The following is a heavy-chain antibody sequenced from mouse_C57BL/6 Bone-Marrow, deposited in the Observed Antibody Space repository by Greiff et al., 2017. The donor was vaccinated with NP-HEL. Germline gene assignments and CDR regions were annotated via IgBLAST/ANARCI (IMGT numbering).Heavy chain of an antibody. CDR1: GYTFTSYG. J-gene: IGHJ3*01. Sequence: QVQLQQSGAELARPGASVKLSCKASGYTFTSYGISWVKQRTGQGLEWIGEIYPRSGNTYYNEKFKGKATLTADKSSSTAYMELRSLTSEDSAVYFCARKSKIYYDYEGFAYWGQGTLVTVSA. CDR3: ARKSKIYYDYEGFAY. V-gene: IGHV1-81*01. CDR2: IYPRSGNT. D-gene: IGHD2-4*01.